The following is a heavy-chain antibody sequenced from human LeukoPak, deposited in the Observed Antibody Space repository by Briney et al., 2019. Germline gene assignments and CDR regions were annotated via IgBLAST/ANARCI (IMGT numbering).Heavy chain of an antibody. CDR2: INPNSGGT. Sequence: GASVKVSCKASGNTFTGYYMHWVRQAPGQGLEWMGRINPNSGGTNYAQKFQGRVTMTRDTSISTAYMELGRLRSDDTAVYYCARLIYSGYDRDYWGQGTLVTVSS. J-gene: IGHJ4*02. CDR3: ARLIYSGYDRDY. V-gene: IGHV1-2*06. CDR1: GNTFTGYY. D-gene: IGHD5-12*01.